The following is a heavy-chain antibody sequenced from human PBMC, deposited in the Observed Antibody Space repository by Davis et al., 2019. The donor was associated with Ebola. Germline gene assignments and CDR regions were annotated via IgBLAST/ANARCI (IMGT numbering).Heavy chain of an antibody. J-gene: IGHJ6*02. CDR1: GFTFSSYG. D-gene: IGHD4-23*01. CDR2: ISYDGSNK. CDR3: AKAPGGYYYYGMDV. V-gene: IGHV3-30*18. Sequence: LRLSCAASGFTFSSYGMHWVRQAPGKGLEWVAVISYDGSNKYYADSVKGRFTISRDNSKNTLYLQMNSLRAEDTAVYYCAKAPGGYYYYGMDVWGQGTTVTVSS.